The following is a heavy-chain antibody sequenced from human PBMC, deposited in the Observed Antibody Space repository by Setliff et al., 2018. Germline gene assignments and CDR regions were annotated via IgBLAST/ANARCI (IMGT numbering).Heavy chain of an antibody. J-gene: IGHJ6*03. CDR2: VYYSGIA. Sequence: PSETLSLTCTVSGGSISTYYWSWIRQPPGKGLEWIGYVYYSGIANYSPSLKSRLTISVDTSKNQFSLSLSSVTAADTAVYYCARMSGFQYMDVWGKGTTVTVSS. D-gene: IGHD3-3*01. CDR3: ARMSGFQYMDV. CDR1: GGSISTYY. V-gene: IGHV4-59*08.